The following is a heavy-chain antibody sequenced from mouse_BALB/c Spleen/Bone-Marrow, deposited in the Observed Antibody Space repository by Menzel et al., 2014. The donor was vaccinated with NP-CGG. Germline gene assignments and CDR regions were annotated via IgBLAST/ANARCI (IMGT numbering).Heavy chain of an antibody. CDR3: ARNWGDFDDYDGGFAY. CDR1: GFSLTSYG. V-gene: IGHV2-2*02. D-gene: IGHD2-4*01. J-gene: IGHJ3*01. Sequence: VQLQQSGPGLVLPSQSLSITCTVSGFSLTSYGVHWVRQSPGKGLEWLGMIWSGGSSDYYAAFISRLTISKDNSKCQVFFKMNSLQANDTDIYYCARNWGDFDDYDGGFAYWGQGTLVTVSA. CDR2: IWSGGSS.